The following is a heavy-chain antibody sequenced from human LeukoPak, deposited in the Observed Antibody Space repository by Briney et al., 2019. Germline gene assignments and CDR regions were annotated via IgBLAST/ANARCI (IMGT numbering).Heavy chain of an antibody. CDR1: GDSISSDNW. CDR3: ASNGGNSDFVY. V-gene: IGHV4-4*02. Sequence: PSETLSLTCAVSGDSISSDNWWTWVRPPPGKGLEWIGEIYHSGTANSNPSLKSRVTISVDKSENQFSLKLSSVTAADTAVYYCASNGGNSDFVYWGQGTLVTVSS. CDR2: IYHSGTA. J-gene: IGHJ4*02. D-gene: IGHD4-23*01.